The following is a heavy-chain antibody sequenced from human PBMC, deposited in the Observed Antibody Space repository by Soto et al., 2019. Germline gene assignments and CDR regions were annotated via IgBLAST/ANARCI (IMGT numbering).Heavy chain of an antibody. J-gene: IGHJ4*02. CDR1: GGSISSGDYY. V-gene: IGHV4-30-4*01. Sequence: PSETLSLTCTVSGGSISSGDYYWSWIRQPPGKGLEWIGYIYYSGSTYYNPSLKSRLTISVDTSKNQFSLKLNSVTAADTAVYYCVRGTPMDNWGQGTLVTVSS. CDR3: VRGTPMDN. CDR2: IYYSGST. D-gene: IGHD2-2*01.